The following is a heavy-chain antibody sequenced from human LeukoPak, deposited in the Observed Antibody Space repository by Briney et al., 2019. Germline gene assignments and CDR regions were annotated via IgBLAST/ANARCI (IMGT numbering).Heavy chain of an antibody. D-gene: IGHD2-2*01. V-gene: IGHV3-23*01. CDR1: GFTFNSYA. CDR2: ISGSGGST. J-gene: IGHJ4*02. Sequence: QAGGSLRLSCATSGFTFNSYAMSWVRQAPGKGLEWVSGISGSGGSTYYADSVKGRFTISRDNSKNTLYLQMNSLRAEDTAVYYCAKDPSPGTVVLAAFGYWGQGTLVTVSS. CDR3: AKDPSPGTVVLAAFGY.